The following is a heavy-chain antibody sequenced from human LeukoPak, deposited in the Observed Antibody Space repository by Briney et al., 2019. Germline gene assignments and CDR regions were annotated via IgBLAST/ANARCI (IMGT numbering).Heavy chain of an antibody. D-gene: IGHD3-10*01. CDR1: GASITSYY. J-gene: IGHJ4*02. CDR3: ARLWFGESSYFDY. Sequence: SETLSLTCTVSGASITSYYWSWIRQPPGKGLEWIGYIYYSGSTNYNPSLKSRVTISVDTSKNQFSLKLSSVTAADTAVYYCARLWFGESSYFDYWGQGTLVTVSS. V-gene: IGHV4-59*08. CDR2: IYYSGST.